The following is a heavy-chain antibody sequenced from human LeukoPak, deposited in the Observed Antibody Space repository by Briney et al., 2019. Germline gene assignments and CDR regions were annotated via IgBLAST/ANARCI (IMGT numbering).Heavy chain of an antibody. CDR2: INPNSGGT. J-gene: IGHJ6*03. CDR1: GYTFTGYY. CDR3: ARAITGTTYYYYHYMDV. V-gene: IGHV1-2*06. Sequence: ASVKVSCKAPGYTFTGYYMHWVRQAPGQGLEWMGRINPNSGGTNYAQKFQGRVTMTRDTSISTAYMELSRLRSDDTAVYYCARAITGTTYYYYHYMDVWGKGTTVTVSS. D-gene: IGHD1-7*01.